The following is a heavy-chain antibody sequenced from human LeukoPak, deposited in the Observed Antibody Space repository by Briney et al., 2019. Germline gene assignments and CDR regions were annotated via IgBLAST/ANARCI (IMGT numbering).Heavy chain of an antibody. D-gene: IGHD2-2*01. CDR2: FDPEDGET. Sequence: ASLKVSCKVSGYTLTELSMHWVRQAPGKGLEWMGGFDPEDGETIYAQKFQGRVTMTEDTSKDTAYMELSSLRSEDTAVYYCATLGAYCSSTSCYGAFDIWGQGTMVTVSS. V-gene: IGHV1-24*01. J-gene: IGHJ3*02. CDR1: GYTLTELS. CDR3: ATLGAYCSSTSCYGAFDI.